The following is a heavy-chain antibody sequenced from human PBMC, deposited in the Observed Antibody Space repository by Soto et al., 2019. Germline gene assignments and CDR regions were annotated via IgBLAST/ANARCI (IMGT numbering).Heavy chain of an antibody. CDR2: IFPKFGTT. J-gene: IGHJ6*02. Sequence: QVQLVQSGAEVKKPGSSVKVSCKASGDTDTNYVISWVRQAPGQGLEWMGGIFPKFGTTYSAQKLQDRLTITADERTSTVYMQLSSLRLDDTAVYYCEAEITFGQLSVVWGQGTTVTVSS. CDR1: GDTDTNYV. D-gene: IGHD3-16*02. CDR3: EAEITFGQLSVV. V-gene: IGHV1-69*01.